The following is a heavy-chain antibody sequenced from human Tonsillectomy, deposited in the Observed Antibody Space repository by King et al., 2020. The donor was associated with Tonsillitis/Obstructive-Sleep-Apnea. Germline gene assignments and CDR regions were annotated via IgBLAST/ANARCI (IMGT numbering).Heavy chain of an antibody. CDR3: ARGGVGYDFAFDI. CDR1: GYSFASYW. D-gene: IGHD5-12*01. Sequence: QLVQSGAEVKKPGESLRISCKGSGYSFASYWINWVRQMPGKGLEWMGRIDPSDSYTNYRPSFLGHVTFSVDKSISTAYLQWSSLRASDTAMYYCARGGVGYDFAFDIWGQGTMVTVSS. V-gene: IGHV5-10-1*01. J-gene: IGHJ3*02. CDR2: IDPSDSYT.